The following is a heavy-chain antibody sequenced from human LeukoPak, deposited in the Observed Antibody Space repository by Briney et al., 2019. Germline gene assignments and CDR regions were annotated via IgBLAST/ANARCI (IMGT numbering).Heavy chain of an antibody. J-gene: IGHJ4*02. D-gene: IGHD2-2*01. CDR1: GFTFDDYA. Sequence: GGSLRLSCAASGFTFDDYAMHWGGQAPGKGMEWVSGISWNSGSIVYAESVKGGFTISRDNAKKSLYLQMNSLRAEDMALYYCAKGYCSSTSCHLGYWGQGTLVTVSS. CDR3: AKGYCSSTSCHLGY. CDR2: ISWNSGSI. V-gene: IGHV3-9*03.